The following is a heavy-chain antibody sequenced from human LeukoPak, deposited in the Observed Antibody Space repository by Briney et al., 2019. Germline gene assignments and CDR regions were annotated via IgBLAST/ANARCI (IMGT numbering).Heavy chain of an antibody. D-gene: IGHD3-22*01. CDR2: IAPYSGDT. Sequence: ASVRVSCKASGYTFTNFGITWVRQAPGQGLEWMGWIAPYSGDTHYTQSLQDRVTMTTDTSTSTAYMELRSLRSDDTAVYYCASRNYYDTTGYYQFYFDYWGQGTLVTVSS. CDR3: ASRNYYDTTGYYQFYFDY. CDR1: GYTFTNFG. V-gene: IGHV1-18*01. J-gene: IGHJ4*02.